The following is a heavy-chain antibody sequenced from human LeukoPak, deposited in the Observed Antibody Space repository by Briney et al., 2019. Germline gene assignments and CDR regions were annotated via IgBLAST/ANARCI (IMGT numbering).Heavy chain of an antibody. J-gene: IGHJ3*02. D-gene: IGHD3-10*01. CDR3: ARDPGTMVRDAFDI. CDR2: IYTSGST. Sequence: SETLSLTCTVSGGSISSGSYYWSWIRQPAGKGLEWIGRIYTSGSTNYNPSLKSRVTISVDTSKNQFSLKLSSVTAADTAVYYCARDPGTMVRDAFDIWGQGTMVTVSS. V-gene: IGHV4-61*02. CDR1: GGSISSGSYY.